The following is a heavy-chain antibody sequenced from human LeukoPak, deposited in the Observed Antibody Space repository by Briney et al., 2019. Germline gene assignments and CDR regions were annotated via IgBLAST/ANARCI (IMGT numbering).Heavy chain of an antibody. J-gene: IGHJ6*03. CDR1: GYTFTGYY. CDR3: ARAGYYDFWSGYSPDMDV. CDR2: INPNSGGT. D-gene: IGHD3-3*01. V-gene: IGHV1-2*02. Sequence: GASVKVSCKASGYTFTGYYMHWVRQAPGQGLEWMGWINPNSGGTNYAQKFQGRVTMTRDTSISTAYMELSRLRSDDTAVYYCARAGYYDFWSGYSPDMDVWGRGTTVTVSS.